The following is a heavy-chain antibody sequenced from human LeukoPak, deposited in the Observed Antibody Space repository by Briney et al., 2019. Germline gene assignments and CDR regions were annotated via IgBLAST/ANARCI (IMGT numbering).Heavy chain of an antibody. CDR3: ARGVRFPIALDY. J-gene: IGHJ4*02. Sequence: SETLSLTCAVYGGSLSGYYWSWIRQPPGKGLEWIGEINHSGSTNYNPSPKSRVTISVDTSKNQFSLKLSSVTAADTAVYYCARGVRFPIALDYWGQGTLVTVSS. CDR2: INHSGST. V-gene: IGHV4-34*01. D-gene: IGHD3-3*01. CDR1: GGSLSGYY.